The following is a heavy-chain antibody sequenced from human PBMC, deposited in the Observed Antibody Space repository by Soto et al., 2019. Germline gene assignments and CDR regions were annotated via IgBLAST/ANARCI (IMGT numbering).Heavy chain of an antibody. CDR3: VRGRSFDFASTPPPTFGP. CDR2: IGTLGET. Sequence: QLVASGGGLVQPGGSLRLSCVASGFILSTHDLHWVRDTPGEGLEWVSGIGTLGETFYGASVKGRFTISRENAKNSLYLQMNSLTVGDTAVYYCVRGRSFDFASTPPPTFGPWGQGTLVTVSS. V-gene: IGHV3-13*01. J-gene: IGHJ5*02. D-gene: IGHD3-9*01. CDR1: GFILSTHD.